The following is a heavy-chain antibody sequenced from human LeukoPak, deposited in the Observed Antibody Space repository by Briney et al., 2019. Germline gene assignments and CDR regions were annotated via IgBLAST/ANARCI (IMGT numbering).Heavy chain of an antibody. D-gene: IGHD4-17*01. CDR1: GGTFSSYA. J-gene: IGHJ4*02. Sequence: ASVKVSCKASGGTFSSYAISWVRQAPGQGLEWIGGIIPIFGTANYAQKFQGRVTITADESTSTAYMELSSLRSEDTAVYYCVRDRRHGDYDEYWGQGTLVTVSS. V-gene: IGHV1-69*13. CDR2: IIPIFGTA. CDR3: VRDRRHGDYDEY.